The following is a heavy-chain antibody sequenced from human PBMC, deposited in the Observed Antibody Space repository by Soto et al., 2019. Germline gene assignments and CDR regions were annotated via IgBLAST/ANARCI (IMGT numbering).Heavy chain of an antibody. CDR3: AKDLYGDYGDDY. J-gene: IGHJ4*02. CDR2: ISYSGEST. CDR1: GFTFSSYA. Sequence: EVQLLESGGGLVQPGGSLRLSCEVSGFTFSSYAMSWVRQAPGKGLEWVSLISYSGESTYYADSVKGRFAISRDNSKNTLYLQMNCLRVEDTAVYYWAKDLYGDYGDDYWGQGTLVTVSS. V-gene: IGHV3-23*01. D-gene: IGHD4-17*01.